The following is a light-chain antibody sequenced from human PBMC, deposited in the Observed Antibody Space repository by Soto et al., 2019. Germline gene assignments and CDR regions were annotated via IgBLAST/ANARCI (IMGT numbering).Light chain of an antibody. CDR2: DAS. V-gene: IGKV3-11*01. CDR3: QQRSNWPPRYT. CDR1: QIFNGY. J-gene: IGKJ2*01. Sequence: EIVLTQSPATLSLSPGERATLSCRASQIFNGYLAWYQQKPGQAPRLLIYDASNRATGIPARFSGSGSGTDFTLTISSLEPEDFALYYCQQRSNWPPRYTFGQGTKLEIK.